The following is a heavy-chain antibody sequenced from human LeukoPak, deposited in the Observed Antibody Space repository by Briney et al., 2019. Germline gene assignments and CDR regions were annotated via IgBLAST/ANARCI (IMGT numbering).Heavy chain of an antibody. Sequence: GGSLRLSCAASGFTFSSYAMSWVRQAPGKGLEWVSAISGSGGSTYYADSVKGRFTISRDNSKNTLYLQMNSLRAEDTAVYYCAKVFDSCAARSTYFDYWGQGTLVTVSS. CDR3: AKVFDSCAARSTYFDY. CDR2: ISGSGGST. J-gene: IGHJ4*02. CDR1: GFTFSSYA. D-gene: IGHD3-22*01. V-gene: IGHV3-23*01.